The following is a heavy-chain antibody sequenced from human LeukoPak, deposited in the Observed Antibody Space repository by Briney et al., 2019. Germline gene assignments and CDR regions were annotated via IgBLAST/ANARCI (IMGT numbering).Heavy chain of an antibody. J-gene: IGHJ4*02. V-gene: IGHV1-69*01. CDR2: IIHIFGTA. D-gene: IGHD2-2*01. Sequence: SVKVSCKPSGGTFSSYPLSWVRQAPGQGLEWMGGIIHIFGTANYAQKLQGRGTITADESTRTAYMELSRLRSEDTAVYCCARVYERYCISTSCPALGYWGQGSLVTVSS. CDR3: ARVYERYCISTSCPALGY. CDR1: GGTFSSYP.